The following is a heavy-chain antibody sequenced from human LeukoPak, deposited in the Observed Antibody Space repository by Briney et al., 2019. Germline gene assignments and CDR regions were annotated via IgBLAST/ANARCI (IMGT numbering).Heavy chain of an antibody. Sequence: GASVKVSCKASGGTFSSYAISWVRQAPGQGLEWMGWINPNSGGTNYAQKFQGRVTMTRDTSISTAYMELSRLRSDDTAVYYCAREELYWDYGMDVWGQGTTVTVSS. CDR2: INPNSGGT. J-gene: IGHJ6*02. CDR1: GGTFSSYA. V-gene: IGHV1-2*02. CDR3: AREELYWDYGMDV. D-gene: IGHD2-8*02.